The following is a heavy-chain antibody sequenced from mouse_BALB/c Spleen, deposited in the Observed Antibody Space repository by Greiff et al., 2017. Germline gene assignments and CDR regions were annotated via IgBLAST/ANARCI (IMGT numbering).Heavy chain of an antibody. Sequence: EEHLVESGPSLVKPSQTLSLTCSVTGDSITSGYWNWIRKFPGNKLEYMGYISYSGSTYYNPSLKSRISITRDTSKNQYYLQLNSVTTEDTATYYCARHDYDLDAMDYWGQGTSVTVSS. CDR3: ARHDYDLDAMDY. CDR2: ISYSGST. V-gene: IGHV3-8*02. D-gene: IGHD2-4*01. J-gene: IGHJ4*01. CDR1: GDSITSGY.